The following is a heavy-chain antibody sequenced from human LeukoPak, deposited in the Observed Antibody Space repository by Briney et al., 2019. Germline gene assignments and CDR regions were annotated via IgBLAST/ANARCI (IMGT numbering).Heavy chain of an antibody. D-gene: IGHD3-22*01. J-gene: IGHJ4*02. CDR1: GFTFSSYW. CDR3: GSGYYWVLDY. V-gene: IGHV3-7*01. Sequence: GGSLRLSCAASGFTFSSYWMSWVRQAPGRGVEWVANIKQDGSEKYYVDSVKGRFTISRDNAKNSLYLQMNSLRAEDTAVYYCGSGYYWVLDYWGQGTLVTVSS. CDR2: IKQDGSEK.